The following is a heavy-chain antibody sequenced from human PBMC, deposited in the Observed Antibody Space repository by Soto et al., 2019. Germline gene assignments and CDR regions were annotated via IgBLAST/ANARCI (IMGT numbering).Heavy chain of an antibody. D-gene: IGHD3-3*01. CDR1: GGSISSSSYY. CDR3: ARGEPRFMEWLLLSEYFDP. J-gene: IGHJ5*02. Sequence: SETLSLTCTVSGGSISSSSYYWGWIRQPPGKGLEWIGSINYSGSTYYNPSLKSRVTISIDTSKNQVSLTLSSVTAADTAVYYCARGEPRFMEWLLLSEYFDPWGQGTLVTVSS. CDR2: INYSGST. V-gene: IGHV4-39*07.